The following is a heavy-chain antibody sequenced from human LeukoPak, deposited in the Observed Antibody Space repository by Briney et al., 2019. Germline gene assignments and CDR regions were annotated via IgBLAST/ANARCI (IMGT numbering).Heavy chain of an antibody. CDR3: ARGRYCSSTTCYGRWFDP. Sequence: PSQTLSLTCTVSGGSISSGDYYWSWIRQPPGKRLEWIGEINHSGSTNYNPSLKSRVTISVDTSKNQFSLKLSSVTAADTAVYYCARGRYCSSTTCYGRWFDPWGQGTLVTVSS. CDR1: GGSISSGDYY. V-gene: IGHV4-30-4*08. D-gene: IGHD2-2*01. CDR2: INHSGST. J-gene: IGHJ5*02.